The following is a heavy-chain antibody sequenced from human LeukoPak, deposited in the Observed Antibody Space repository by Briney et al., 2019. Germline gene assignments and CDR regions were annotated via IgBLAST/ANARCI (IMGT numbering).Heavy chain of an antibody. CDR1: GYTFTSYG. CDR3: ARDSPRGYYDSSGYPFDY. CDR2: ISAYNGNT. V-gene: IGHV1-18*01. D-gene: IGHD3-22*01. Sequence: GASVKVSCTASGYTFTSYGISWVRQAPGQGLEWMGWISAYNGNTNYAQKLQGRVTMTTDTSTSTAYMELRSLRSDDTAVYYCARDSPRGYYDSSGYPFDYWGQGTLVTVSS. J-gene: IGHJ4*02.